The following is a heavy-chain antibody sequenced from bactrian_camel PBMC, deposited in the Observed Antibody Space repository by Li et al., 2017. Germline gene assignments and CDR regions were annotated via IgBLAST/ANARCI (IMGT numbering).Heavy chain of an antibody. V-gene: IGHV3-2*01. CDR3: AAAWQGLPGYCPTGVRVDFAY. CDR1: GFTFGAHY. J-gene: IGHJ4*01. CDR2: IYSDGSNT. D-gene: IGHD3*01. Sequence: HVQLVESGGGLVQPGGSMRLSCTASGFTFGAHYVTWVRQAPGKGLEWVSSIYSDGSNTVYADFVKGRFTISRDNAKNTLYLQLNSLKTEDTALYYCAAAWQGLPGYCPTGVRVDFAYWGQGTQVTVS.